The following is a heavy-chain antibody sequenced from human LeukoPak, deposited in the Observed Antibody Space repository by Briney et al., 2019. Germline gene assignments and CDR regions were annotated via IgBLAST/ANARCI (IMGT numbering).Heavy chain of an antibody. Sequence: NPSETLSLTCTVSGVSISSGGYYWSWIPQHPGQGLEWIGYIYYSGSTYYNPSLKSRVTISVDTSKNQFSLKLSPVTAADTAVYYCVAGYSYFDYWGQGTLVTVSS. D-gene: IGHD2-21*01. CDR2: IYYSGST. CDR1: GVSISSGGYY. J-gene: IGHJ4*02. V-gene: IGHV4-31*03. CDR3: VAGYSYFDY.